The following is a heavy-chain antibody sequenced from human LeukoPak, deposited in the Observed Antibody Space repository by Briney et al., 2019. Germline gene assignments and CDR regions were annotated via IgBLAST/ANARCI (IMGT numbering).Heavy chain of an antibody. V-gene: IGHV1-18*01. D-gene: IGHD3-22*01. CDR1: GYTFTSYG. Sequence: ASVKVSCKASGYTFTSYGISWVRQAPGQGLEWMGWISAYNGNTNYAQRLQGRVIMTTDTSTSTAYMDLRSLRSDDTAVYYCARDPLPTYYYDGSGPSYYFEYWGQGTLVTVSS. CDR2: ISAYNGNT. J-gene: IGHJ4*02. CDR3: ARDPLPTYYYDGSGPSYYFEY.